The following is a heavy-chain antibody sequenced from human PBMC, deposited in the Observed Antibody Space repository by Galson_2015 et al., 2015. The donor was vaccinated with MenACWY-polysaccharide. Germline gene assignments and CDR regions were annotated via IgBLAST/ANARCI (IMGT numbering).Heavy chain of an antibody. J-gene: IGHJ4*02. D-gene: IGHD3-10*01. CDR3: TTYYYGSGSYWGFDC. CDR1: GFTFSNAW. Sequence: SLRLSCAASGFTFSNAWMSWVRQAPGKGLEWVGRIKSKTDGGTTEYAAPAKGRFTISRDDSKNTLYLQMNSLKTEDTAVYYCTTYYYGSGSYWGFDCWGQGTLVTVSS. CDR2: IKSKTDGGTT. V-gene: IGHV3-15*01.